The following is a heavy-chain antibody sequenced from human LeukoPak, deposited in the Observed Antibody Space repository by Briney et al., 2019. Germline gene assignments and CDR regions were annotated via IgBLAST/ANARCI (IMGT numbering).Heavy chain of an antibody. D-gene: IGHD5/OR15-5a*01. CDR3: ARASSVTAGPFDY. CDR2: ISSSSSYI. Sequence: GGSLRLSCAASGSTFSSYSMNWVRQAPGKGLEWVSSISSSSSYIYYADSVKGRFTISRDNAKNSLYLQMNSLRAEDTAVYYCARASSVTAGPFDYWGQGTLVTVSS. CDR1: GSTFSSYS. J-gene: IGHJ4*02. V-gene: IGHV3-21*01.